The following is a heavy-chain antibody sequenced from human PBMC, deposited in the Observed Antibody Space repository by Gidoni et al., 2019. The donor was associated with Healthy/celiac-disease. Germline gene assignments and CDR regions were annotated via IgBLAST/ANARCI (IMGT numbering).Heavy chain of an antibody. CDR2: IYYSGST. J-gene: IGHJ4*02. CDR1: GGSVSSGSYY. Sequence: AQLQASGPGLVKPSETLSLTCTVSGGSVSSGSYYWRWSRQPPGKGLEWIGYIYYSGSTNYNPSLKSRVTISVDTSKNQFSLKLSAVTAADTAVYYCASTSEGEYYFDYWGQGTLVTVSS. V-gene: IGHV4-61*01. CDR3: ASTSEGEYYFDY.